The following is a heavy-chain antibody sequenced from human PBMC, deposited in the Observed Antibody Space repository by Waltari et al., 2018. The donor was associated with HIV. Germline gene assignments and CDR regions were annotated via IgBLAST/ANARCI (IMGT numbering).Heavy chain of an antibody. CDR3: ARGGSTHTHFAY. Sequence: QVQLVQSGAEVKKPEASVTVSCKASGYSFTSYDINWVRQATGQGLEWMGWMTPSSGNTGSAQKFQGRVTMSRNTSVSTVYMELSTLTSHDTAIYFCARGGSTHTHFAYWGQGTLVTVSS. CDR2: MTPSSGNT. CDR1: GYSFTSYD. V-gene: IGHV1-8*01. J-gene: IGHJ4*02. D-gene: IGHD1-26*01.